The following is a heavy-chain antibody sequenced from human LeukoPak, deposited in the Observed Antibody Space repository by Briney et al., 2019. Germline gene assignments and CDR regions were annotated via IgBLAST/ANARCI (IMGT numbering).Heavy chain of an antibody. V-gene: IGHV1-69*06. CDR3: ARSEVATIFAFDY. CDR2: IIPIFGTA. J-gene: IGHJ4*02. D-gene: IGHD5-24*01. CDR1: GGTFSSYA. Sequence: ASVKVSCKASGGTFSSYAISWVRQAPGQGLEWMGGIIPIFGTANYAQKFQGRVTITADKSTSTAYMELSSLRSEDTAVYYCARSEVATIFAFDYWGQGTLVTVSS.